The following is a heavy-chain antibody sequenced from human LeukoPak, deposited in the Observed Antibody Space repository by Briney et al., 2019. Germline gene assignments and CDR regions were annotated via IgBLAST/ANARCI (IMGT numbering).Heavy chain of an antibody. D-gene: IGHD4-23*01. J-gene: IGHJ4*02. CDR1: GFTFSIYA. V-gene: IGHV3-23*01. CDR2: LSESGGLA. Sequence: PGGSLRLSCAASGFTFSIYAMAWVRQAPGKGLEWVSTLSESGGLAYYADSVKGRFTIFRDNSKNTLYLQVNSLRAEDTAVYYCAKEGRPNSGGGYFDYWGQGTLVTVSP. CDR3: AKEGRPNSGGGYFDY.